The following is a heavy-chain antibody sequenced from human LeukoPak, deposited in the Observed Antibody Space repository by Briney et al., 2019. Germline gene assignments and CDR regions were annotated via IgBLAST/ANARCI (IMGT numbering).Heavy chain of an antibody. CDR2: ISDSDRTI. J-gene: IGHJ4*02. D-gene: IGHD3-9*01. CDR3: ARDFESYFDY. CDR1: RLTFSDHY. V-gene: IGHV3-11*01. Sequence: GGSLRLSCAASRLTFSDHYMSWIRQAPGKGLEWVSYISDSDRTIYYADSVKGRFTISRDNAKNSLYLQMNSLRAEDTAVYYCARDFESYFDYWGQGTLVTVSS.